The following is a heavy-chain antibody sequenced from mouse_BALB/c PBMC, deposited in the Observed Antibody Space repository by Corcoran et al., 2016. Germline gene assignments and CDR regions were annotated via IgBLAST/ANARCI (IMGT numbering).Heavy chain of an antibody. CDR2: IKPYNGGT. J-gene: IGHJ2*01. CDR3: ARTSLLRYFDY. D-gene: IGHD1-1*01. V-gene: IGHV1-18*01. CDR1: GYSFTGYT. Sequence: EVPLQQYGPELVKPGASLKISCKASGYSFTGYTLNWVKQSHGKNLEWIGLIKPYNGGTSYNQKFKGKATLTVDQSSSTAYMELLSLTSEDSAVYYCARTSLLRYFDYWGQGTTLTVSS.